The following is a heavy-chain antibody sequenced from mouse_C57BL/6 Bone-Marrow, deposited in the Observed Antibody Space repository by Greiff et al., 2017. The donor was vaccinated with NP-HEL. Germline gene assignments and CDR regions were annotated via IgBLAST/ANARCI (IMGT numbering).Heavy chain of an antibody. CDR3: ARSPVTTVVFDY. D-gene: IGHD1-1*01. J-gene: IGHJ2*01. CDR2: IYPGSGST. V-gene: IGHV1-55*01. Sequence: QVQLQHPGAELVKPGASVKMSCKASGYTFTSYWITWVKQRPGQGLEWIGDIYPGSGSTNYNEKFKSKATLTVDTSSSTAYMQLSSLTSEDSAVYYCARSPVTTVVFDYWGQGTTLTVSS. CDR1: GYTFTSYW.